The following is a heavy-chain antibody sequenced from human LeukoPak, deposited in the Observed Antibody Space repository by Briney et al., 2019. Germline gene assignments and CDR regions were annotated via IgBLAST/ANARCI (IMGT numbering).Heavy chain of an antibody. J-gene: IGHJ4*02. D-gene: IGHD3-3*01. CDR1: GGSISSGDYY. CDR3: ASEPYDFWSGYSQGYFDY. CDR2: IYYSGST. Sequence: SETLSLTCTVSGGSISSGDYYWSWIRQHPGKGLEWIGYIYYSGSTYYNPSLKSRVTISVDTSKNQFSLKLSSVTAADTAVYYCASEPYDFWSGYSQGYFDYWGQGTLVTVSS. V-gene: IGHV4-31*03.